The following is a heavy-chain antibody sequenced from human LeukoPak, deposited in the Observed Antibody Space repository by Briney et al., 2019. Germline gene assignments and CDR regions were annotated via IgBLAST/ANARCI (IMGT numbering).Heavy chain of an antibody. D-gene: IGHD1-14*01. CDR1: GFTLSIYQ. Sequence: GGSLRLSCVASGFTLSIYQLNWVRQAPGKGPEWLSYISSRSDDIYYAGSVKGRFAISRDNAKNSLFLQMDNLRDEDTGIYFCARGMPTRTFDLWGQGTLVTVSS. J-gene: IGHJ4*02. CDR2: ISSRSDDI. CDR3: ARGMPTRTFDL. V-gene: IGHV3-21*04.